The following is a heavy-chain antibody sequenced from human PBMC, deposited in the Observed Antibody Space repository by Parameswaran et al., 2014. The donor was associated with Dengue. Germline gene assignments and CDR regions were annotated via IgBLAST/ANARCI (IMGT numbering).Heavy chain of an antibody. CDR2: IVVGSGNT. CDR3: AAVNPYGSGSYQYHPFDY. Sequence: WVRQAPGQRLEWIGWIVVGSGNTNYAQKFQERVTITRDMSTSTAYMELSSLRSEDTAVYYCAAVNPYGSGSYQYHPFDYWGQGTLVTVSS. V-gene: IGHV1-58*01. J-gene: IGHJ4*02. D-gene: IGHD3-10*01.